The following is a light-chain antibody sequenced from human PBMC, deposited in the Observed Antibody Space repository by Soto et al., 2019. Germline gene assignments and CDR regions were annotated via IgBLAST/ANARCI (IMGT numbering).Light chain of an antibody. CDR3: QQLNSYPLT. CDR1: QGISSY. Sequence: IQLTKSPSSLSASVGDRVTITCRVRQGISSYLAWYQQKPGKAPKLLIYAAATLQSGVPSRFSGSGAGTDCTITNSSLQPEEFATYYCQQLNSYPLTFGGGTKVEIK. V-gene: IGKV1-9*01. CDR2: AAA. J-gene: IGKJ4*01.